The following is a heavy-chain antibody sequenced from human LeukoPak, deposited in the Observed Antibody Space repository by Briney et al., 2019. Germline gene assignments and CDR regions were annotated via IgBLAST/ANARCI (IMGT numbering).Heavy chain of an antibody. Sequence: GASLRLSCAASGFTFSSYAMNWVRQAPGKGLEWVSYISSSGSTIYYADSVKGRFTISRDNAKNSLYLQMNSLRAEDTAVYYCASNSLELAYYFDYWGQGTLVTVSS. CDR2: ISSSGSTI. J-gene: IGHJ4*02. CDR3: ASNSLELAYYFDY. D-gene: IGHD6-13*01. CDR1: GFTFSSYA. V-gene: IGHV3-48*03.